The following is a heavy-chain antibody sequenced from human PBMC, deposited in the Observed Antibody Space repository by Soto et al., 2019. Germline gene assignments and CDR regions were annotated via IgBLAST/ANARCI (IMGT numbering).Heavy chain of an antibody. CDR3: ARDSFYCSSTSCSFDY. CDR1: GYTFTSYG. J-gene: IGHJ4*02. V-gene: IGHV1-18*01. Sequence: ASVKVSCKASGYTFTSYGISWVRQAPGQGLEWMGWISAYNGNTNYAQKLQGRVTMTTDTSTSTAYMELRSLRSDDTAVYYCARDSFYCSSTSCSFDYWGQGTPVTVSS. CDR2: ISAYNGNT. D-gene: IGHD2-2*01.